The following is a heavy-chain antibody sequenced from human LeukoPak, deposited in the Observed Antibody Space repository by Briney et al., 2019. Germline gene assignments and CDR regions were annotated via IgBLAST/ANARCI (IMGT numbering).Heavy chain of an antibody. Sequence: GGSLRLSCAASGFSFSTYEFHWVRHAPGKGLEWVSYISASGQTIYYADSVRGRFTISRDNAKNSLYLQMNSLGAEDTAVYHCARDRDVDYGNDGFDIWGQGTTVTVPS. CDR2: ISASGQTI. D-gene: IGHD4/OR15-4a*01. CDR3: ARDRDVDYGNDGFDI. J-gene: IGHJ3*02. V-gene: IGHV3-48*03. CDR1: GFSFSTYE.